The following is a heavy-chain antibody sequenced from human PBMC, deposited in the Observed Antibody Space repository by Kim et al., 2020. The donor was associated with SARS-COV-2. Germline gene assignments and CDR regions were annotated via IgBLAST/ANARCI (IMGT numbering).Heavy chain of an antibody. CDR2: ISSSGSTI. Sequence: GGSLRLSCAASGFTFSDYYMSWIRQAPGKGLEWVSYISSSGSTIYYADSVKGRFTISRDNAKNSLYLQMNSLRAEDTAVYYCAREGLVVTLRYYYYYGMDVWGQGTTVTVSS. CDR3: AREGLVVTLRYYYYYGMDV. V-gene: IGHV3-11*01. CDR1: GFTFSDYY. D-gene: IGHD2-21*02. J-gene: IGHJ6*02.